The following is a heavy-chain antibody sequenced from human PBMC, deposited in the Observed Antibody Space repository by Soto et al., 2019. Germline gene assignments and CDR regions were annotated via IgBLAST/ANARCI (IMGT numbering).Heavy chain of an antibody. V-gene: IGHV4-59*01. J-gene: IGHJ4*02. Sequence: SETLSLTCTVSGGSISSYYWSWIRQPPGKGLEWIGYIYYSGSTNYNPSLKSRVTISVDTSKNQFSLKLSSVTAADTAVYYCARRSSSGWYLSVWGEGTLVTVSS. D-gene: IGHD6-19*01. CDR2: IYYSGST. CDR1: GGSISSYY. CDR3: ARRSSSGWYLSV.